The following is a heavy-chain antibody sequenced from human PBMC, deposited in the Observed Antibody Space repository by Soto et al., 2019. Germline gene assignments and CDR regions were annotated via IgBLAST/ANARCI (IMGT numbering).Heavy chain of an antibody. CDR2: IYYSGPT. J-gene: IGHJ4*02. D-gene: IGHD4-4*01. V-gene: IGHV4-61*01. Sequence: SETLSLTCTVSGGSVSRDINFWSWIRQPPGKGLEWIGYIYYSGPTRYNPSLESRVTISIDSSKNQVSLNLTSVTAADTAVYYCARGYSHYAQWGRGTMVTV. CDR1: GGSVSRDINF. CDR3: ARGYSHYAQ.